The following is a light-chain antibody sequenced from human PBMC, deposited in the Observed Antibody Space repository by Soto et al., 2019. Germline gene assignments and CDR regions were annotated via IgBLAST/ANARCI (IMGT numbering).Light chain of an antibody. CDR2: GAS. V-gene: IGKV3-15*01. Sequence: IVMKQSPATLSVSPGQRASLAFRASQSVSTTVAWYHQKPGQAPRLLIYGASTRVTGVPASFSGSGSGTEFILLISSLKPEDFAVYYCQHYNNWHPWTFGHGTQVDIK. CDR3: QHYNNWHPWT. J-gene: IGKJ1*01. CDR1: QSVSTT.